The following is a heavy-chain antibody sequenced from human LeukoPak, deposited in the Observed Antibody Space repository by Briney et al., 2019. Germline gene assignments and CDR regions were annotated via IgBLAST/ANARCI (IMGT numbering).Heavy chain of an antibody. CDR2: ISGTGGRT. CDR1: GFTFNNYG. Sequence: GGSLRLSCAASGFTFNNYGMSWVRQAPGKGLEGVSGISGTGGRTYYAESVKGRFTISRDNSKSTLYLQMNSLRVEDTAVYYCAKDFTLSVWGQGTLVTVSS. D-gene: IGHD5/OR15-5a*01. V-gene: IGHV3-23*01. J-gene: IGHJ1*01. CDR3: AKDFTLSV.